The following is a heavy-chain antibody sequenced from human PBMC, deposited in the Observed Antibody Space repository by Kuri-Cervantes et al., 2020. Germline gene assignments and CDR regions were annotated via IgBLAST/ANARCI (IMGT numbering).Heavy chain of an antibody. J-gene: IGHJ3*02. CDR3: ARGSYLFRIVGATEAFDI. CDR1: GYTFTSYD. D-gene: IGHD1-26*01. Sequence: ASVKVSCKASGYTFTSYDINWVRQATGQGLEWMGWMNPNSGHTGYAQRFQGRVTMTRNTTISTAYMELSSLRSEYTAVYYCARGSYLFRIVGATEAFDIWGQGTMVTVSS. CDR2: MNPNSGHT. V-gene: IGHV1-8*02.